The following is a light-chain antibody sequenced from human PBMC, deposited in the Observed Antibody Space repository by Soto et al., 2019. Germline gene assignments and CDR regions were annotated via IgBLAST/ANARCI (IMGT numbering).Light chain of an antibody. CDR1: QSVSTN. Sequence: IVMTQSPATLSVSPGQRATLSCRASQSVSTNLAWYQQKPGQAPRLLIYGASTKATGIPARFSGSGSGTEFPLTISGRHSDDVAVYYVQQYSNWPPWTFGEGTRVDFK. CDR3: QQYSNWPPWT. J-gene: IGKJ1*01. CDR2: GAS. V-gene: IGKV3D-15*01.